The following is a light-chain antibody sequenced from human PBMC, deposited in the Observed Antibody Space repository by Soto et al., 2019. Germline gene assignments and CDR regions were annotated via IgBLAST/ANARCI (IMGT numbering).Light chain of an antibody. CDR2: GAS. V-gene: IGKV3-20*01. J-gene: IGKJ2*01. CDR3: QQYNNWPPGMYT. CDR1: QSVSSSY. Sequence: EIVLTQSPGTLSLSPGERATLSCRASQSVSSSYLAWYQQKPGQAPRLLIYGASSRATGIPGRFSGSGSGTDFTLTISRLEPEDFAVYYCQQYNNWPPGMYTFGQGTKLEIK.